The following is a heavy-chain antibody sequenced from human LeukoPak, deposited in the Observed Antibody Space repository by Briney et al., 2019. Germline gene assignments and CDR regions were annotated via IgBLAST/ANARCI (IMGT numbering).Heavy chain of an antibody. J-gene: IGHJ4*02. CDR1: GFTFSSYS. Sequence: GGSLRLSCAASGFTFSSYSMNWVRQAPGKGLEWVSSISSSSSYIYYADSVKGRLTISRDNAKNSLYLQMNSLRAEDTAVYYCARGIAAVGNIDYWGQGTLVTVSS. CDR3: ARGIAAVGNIDY. CDR2: ISSSSSYI. V-gene: IGHV3-21*01. D-gene: IGHD6-13*01.